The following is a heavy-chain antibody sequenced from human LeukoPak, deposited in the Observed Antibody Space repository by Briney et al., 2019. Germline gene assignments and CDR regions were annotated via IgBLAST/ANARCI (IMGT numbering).Heavy chain of an antibody. Sequence: SETLSLTCTVSGGSISSYYWSWIRQPPGKGLEWIGYIYYSGSTNYNPSLKSRVTISVDTSKNQFSLKLSSVTAADTAVYYCARGRNEGYCSGGSCHSENAFDIWGQGTMVTVSS. CDR1: GGSISSYY. CDR3: ARGRNEGYCSGGSCHSENAFDI. J-gene: IGHJ3*02. CDR2: IYYSGST. D-gene: IGHD2-15*01. V-gene: IGHV4-59*01.